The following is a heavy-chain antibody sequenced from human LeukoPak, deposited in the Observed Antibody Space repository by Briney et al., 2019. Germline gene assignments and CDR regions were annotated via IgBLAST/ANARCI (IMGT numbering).Heavy chain of an antibody. V-gene: IGHV4-34*01. D-gene: IGHD3-16*02. CDR1: GGSFSGYY. CDR2: INHSGST. CDR3: ARTNDYVWGSYRYRANIDY. Sequence: SETLSLTCAVYGGSFSGYYWSWIRQPLGKGLEWIGEINHSGSTNYNPSLKSRVTISVDTSKNQFSLKLSSVTAADTAVYYCARTNDYVWGSYRYRANIDYWGQGTLVTVSS. J-gene: IGHJ4*02.